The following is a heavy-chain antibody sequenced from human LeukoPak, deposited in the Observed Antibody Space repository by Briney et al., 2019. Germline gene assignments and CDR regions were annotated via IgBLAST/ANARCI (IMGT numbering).Heavy chain of an antibody. V-gene: IGHV4-39*01. CDR3: AQSLGSGNWIGNWFDP. J-gene: IGHJ5*02. Sequence: PSETLSLTCPVSGGSISSTSYFWGWIRQPPGKGLEWIGIIYYSGSTYHNPSLKSRITISVDTSKNQFSLKLTSVTAADTAIYYCAQSLGSGNWIGNWFDPWGQGTLVTVSS. CDR1: GGSISSTSYF. CDR2: IYYSGST. D-gene: IGHD1-1*01.